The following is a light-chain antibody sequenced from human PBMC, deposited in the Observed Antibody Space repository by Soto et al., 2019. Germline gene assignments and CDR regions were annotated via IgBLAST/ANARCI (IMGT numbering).Light chain of an antibody. CDR2: DVF. CDR1: QSVNNY. CDR3: QQRRHLPFLT. J-gene: IGKJ4*01. V-gene: IGKV3-11*01. Sequence: EIVLTQSPATLSLSPGERATLSCRASQSVNNYLAWYQQKPGQAPRLVIYDVFNRATGTPARFSGSGSGTDITLPIISLQPEDFGVSYSQQRRHLPFLTFGGVTRVEIK.